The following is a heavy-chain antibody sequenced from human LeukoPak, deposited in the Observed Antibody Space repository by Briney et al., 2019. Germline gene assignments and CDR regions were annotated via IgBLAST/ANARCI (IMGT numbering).Heavy chain of an antibody. CDR2: IKQDGSEK. CDR1: GFTFSSYW. V-gene: IGHV3-7*01. Sequence: GGSLRLSCAASGFTFSSYWMSWVRQAPGKGLEWVANIKQDGSEKYYVDSVKGRFTISRDNAKNSLYLQMNSLRAEDTAVYYCARSRPTDFWSGYYPSDAFDIWGQGTMVTVSS. J-gene: IGHJ3*02. D-gene: IGHD3-3*01. CDR3: ARSRPTDFWSGYYPSDAFDI.